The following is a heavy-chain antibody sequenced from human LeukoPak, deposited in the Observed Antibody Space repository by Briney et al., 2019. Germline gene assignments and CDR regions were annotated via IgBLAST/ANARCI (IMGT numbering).Heavy chain of an antibody. CDR1: GYTFTSYG. CDR3: ARDRDDILTGYWRMTSFDY. CDR2: INAYNGNT. D-gene: IGHD3-9*01. Sequence: ASVKVSCKASGYTFTSYGISWVRQAPGQGLEWMGWINAYNGNTNYAQKLQGRVTMTTDTSTSTAYMELRSLRSDDTAVYYCARDRDDILTGYWRMTSFDYWGQGTLVTVSS. V-gene: IGHV1-18*01. J-gene: IGHJ4*02.